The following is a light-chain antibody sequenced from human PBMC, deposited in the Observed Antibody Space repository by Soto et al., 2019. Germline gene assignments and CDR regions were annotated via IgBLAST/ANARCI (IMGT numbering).Light chain of an antibody. CDR1: SSDVGGYDY. J-gene: IGLJ2*01. CDR3: SSYAGSNDLV. V-gene: IGLV2-8*01. CDR2: EVT. Sequence: QSALTQPPSASGSPGQSVTISCTGTSSDVGGYDYVSWYQRHPGKAPKLMIFEVTKRPSGVPGRFSGSKSGNTASLTVSGLQAEDEADYYCSSYAGSNDLVFGGGTKVTVL.